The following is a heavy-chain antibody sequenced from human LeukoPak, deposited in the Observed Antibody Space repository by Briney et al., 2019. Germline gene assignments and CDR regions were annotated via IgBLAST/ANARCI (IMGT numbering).Heavy chain of an antibody. Sequence: PGGSLRLSCAASGFTFSSYAMHWVRQAPGRGLECLALISYDETSKYYADSVKGRFTISRDNSKNTLYLQMDSLRAEDTAVYYCARDWQLDFWGQGTLVTVPS. V-gene: IGHV3-30-3*01. CDR2: ISYDETSK. D-gene: IGHD6-13*01. CDR1: GFTFSSYA. J-gene: IGHJ4*02. CDR3: ARDWQLDF.